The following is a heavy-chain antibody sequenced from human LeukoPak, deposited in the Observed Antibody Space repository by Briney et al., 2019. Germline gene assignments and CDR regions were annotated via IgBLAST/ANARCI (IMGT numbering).Heavy chain of an antibody. CDR1: GITVGYNY. D-gene: IGHD6-13*01. V-gene: IGHV3-53*01. CDR3: ARGYSSPM. Sequence: GGSLRLSCAASGITVGYNYMTWVRQAPGKGLEWVSAIYDGGGTYYADSVKGRFTMSRDNSKSTLYLQMNSLRADDTAVYYCARGYSSPMGGQGILVTVSS. J-gene: IGHJ4*02. CDR2: IYDGGGT.